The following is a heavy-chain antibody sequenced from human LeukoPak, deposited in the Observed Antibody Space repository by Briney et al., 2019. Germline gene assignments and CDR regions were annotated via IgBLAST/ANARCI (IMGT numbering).Heavy chain of an antibody. D-gene: IGHD3-22*01. V-gene: IGHV1-2*02. J-gene: IGHJ4*02. CDR2: INPNSGGT. CDR3: ARESSGYYSSLFDY. CDR1: GYTFTGYY. Sequence: ASVKVSCKASGYTFTGYYMHWVRQAPGQGLEWMGWINPNSGGTNYAQKFQGRVTMTRDTSISTAYMELSRLRSDDTAVYCCARESSGYYSSLFDYWGQGTLVTVSS.